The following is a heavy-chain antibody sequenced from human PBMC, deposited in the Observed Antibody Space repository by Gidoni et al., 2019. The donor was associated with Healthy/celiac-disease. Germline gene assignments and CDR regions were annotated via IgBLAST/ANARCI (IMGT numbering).Heavy chain of an antibody. CDR2: IIPIFSTA. CDR1: GGTFSSYA. D-gene: IGHD2-2*01. J-gene: IGHJ6*03. Sequence: QVQLVQSGAEVKKPGSSVKVSCKASGGTFSSYAISWVRQAPGQGLEWMGGIIPIFSTANYAQKFQGRVTITADKSTSTAYMELSSLRSEDTAVYYCARAVVPAAPYYYYYYMDVWGKGTTVTVSS. V-gene: IGHV1-69*06. CDR3: ARAVVPAAPYYYYYYMDV.